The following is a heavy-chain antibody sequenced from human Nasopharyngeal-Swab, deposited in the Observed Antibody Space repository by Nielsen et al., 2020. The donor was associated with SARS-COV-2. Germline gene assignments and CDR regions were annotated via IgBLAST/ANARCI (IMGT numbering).Heavy chain of an antibody. D-gene: IGHD2-2*01. Sequence: WIRQPPGKGLEWIGSIYYSGSTYYNPSLKSRVTISVDTSKNQFSLKLSSVTAADTAVYYCARGPRRQSVVVPAAMRSMDVWGQGTTVTVS. J-gene: IGHJ6*02. CDR2: IYYSGST. CDR3: ARGPRRQSVVVPAAMRSMDV. V-gene: IGHV4-39*07.